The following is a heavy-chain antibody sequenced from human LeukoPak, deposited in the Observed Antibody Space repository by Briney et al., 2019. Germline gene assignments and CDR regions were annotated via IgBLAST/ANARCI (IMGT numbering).Heavy chain of an antibody. J-gene: IGHJ3*02. Sequence: PGGSLRLSCAASTFTFSNAWMSWVRQAPGKGLEWGGRIKSKSDGGTTDYAAPVKGRFTSSRDDSNNTLYLQMNSLKTEDTAVYYCTTAPRGYCSGGSCSYAFDIWGQGTMVTVSS. V-gene: IGHV3-15*01. CDR2: IKSKSDGGTT. CDR1: TFTFSNAW. D-gene: IGHD2-15*01. CDR3: TTAPRGYCSGGSCSYAFDI.